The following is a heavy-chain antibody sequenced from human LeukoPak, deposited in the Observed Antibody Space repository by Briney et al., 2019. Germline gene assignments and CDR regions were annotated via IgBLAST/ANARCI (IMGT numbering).Heavy chain of an antibody. CDR2: ISGSGGST. J-gene: IGHJ4*02. CDR3: AKEGGYSYNIDY. Sequence: GGALRLSCAASGCTFSRYAMSWVRPAPRKGREGVSAISGSGGSTYYADSVKGRFTISRDNSKNTLYLQMNSLRAEDTAVYYCAKEGGYSYNIDYWGQGTLVTVSS. CDR1: GCTFSRYA. V-gene: IGHV3-23*01. D-gene: IGHD5-18*01.